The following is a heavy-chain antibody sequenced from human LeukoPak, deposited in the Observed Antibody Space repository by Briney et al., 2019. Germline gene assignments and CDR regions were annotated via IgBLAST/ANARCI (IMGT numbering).Heavy chain of an antibody. D-gene: IGHD4-23*01. CDR3: ARHLDPPYYGGNSDYFDY. Sequence: SETLSLTCIVSGGSISDFYWSWVRQSAGKGLEYIGRIYSSGSTNYNPSLKSRVAMSVDTSKNQFSLNLRSLTAADTAVYYCARHLDPPYYGGNSDYFDYWGQGTLVTVSS. CDR2: IYSSGST. J-gene: IGHJ4*02. V-gene: IGHV4-4*07. CDR1: GGSISDFY.